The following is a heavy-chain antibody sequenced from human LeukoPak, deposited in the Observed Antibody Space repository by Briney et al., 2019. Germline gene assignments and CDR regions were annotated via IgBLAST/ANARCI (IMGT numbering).Heavy chain of an antibody. J-gene: IGHJ4*02. CDR3: ASGSFDILTGYSF. CDR2: ISAYNGNT. D-gene: IGHD3-9*01. Sequence: GASVKVSCKASGYTFTSYGISWVRQAPGQGLEWMGWISAYNGNTNYAQKLQGRVTMTRDMSTSTVYMELSSLRSEDTAVYYCASGSFDILTGYSFWGQGTLVTVSS. V-gene: IGHV1-18*01. CDR1: GYTFTSYG.